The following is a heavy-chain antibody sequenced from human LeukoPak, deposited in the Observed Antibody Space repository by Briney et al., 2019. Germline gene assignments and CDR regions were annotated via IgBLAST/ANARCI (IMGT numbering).Heavy chain of an antibody. CDR1: GFTVSSNY. CDR3: ARDRAVSYDSSGYYRAFDI. V-gene: IGHV3-53*01. CDR2: IYSGGST. J-gene: IGHJ3*02. D-gene: IGHD3-22*01. Sequence: GRSLRLSCAAPGFTVSSNYMSWVRQAPGKGLEWVSVIYSGGSTYYADSVKGRFTISRDNSKNTLYLQMNSLRAEDTAVYYCARDRAVSYDSSGYYRAFDIWGQGTMVTVSS.